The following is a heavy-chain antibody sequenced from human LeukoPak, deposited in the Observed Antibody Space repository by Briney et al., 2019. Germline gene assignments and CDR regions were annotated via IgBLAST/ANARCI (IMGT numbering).Heavy chain of an antibody. CDR3: ASRNDIMTGYVFDF. CDR2: IYYTGST. J-gene: IGHJ4*02. D-gene: IGHD3-9*01. Sequence: SETLSLTCTVSGGSVSSTIYYWGWIRQSPGKGLEWIGSIYYTGSTSYNPSLKSRVTISVDTSKNQFSLKLTSVTAADTAVYYCASRNDIMTGYVFDFWGQGTLVTVSS. CDR1: GGSVSSTIYY. V-gene: IGHV4-39*01.